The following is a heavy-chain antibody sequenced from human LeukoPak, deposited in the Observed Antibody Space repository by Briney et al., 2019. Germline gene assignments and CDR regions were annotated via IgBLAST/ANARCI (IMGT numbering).Heavy chain of an antibody. V-gene: IGHV4-34*01. Sequence: SETLSLTCAVYGGSFSNYYWSWIRQPPGKGLEWIGEINDSGRINYNPSLMSRFTVSVDTSKNQFSLRLTSVTATDTAVYYCARRWNYGRNYYIDVWGNGATVSVSS. D-gene: IGHD1-7*01. J-gene: IGHJ6*03. CDR2: INDSGRI. CDR3: ARRWNYGRNYYIDV. CDR1: GGSFSNYY.